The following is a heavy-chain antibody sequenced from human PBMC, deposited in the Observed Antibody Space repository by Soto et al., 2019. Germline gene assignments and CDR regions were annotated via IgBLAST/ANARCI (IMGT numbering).Heavy chain of an antibody. J-gene: IGHJ6*02. D-gene: IGHD3-3*01. CDR3: AKDPTYYDFCSSYRTSYYYYYGMDV. CDR2: ISYDGSNK. CDR1: GFTFSSYG. Sequence: GGSLRLSCAASGFTFSSYGMHWVRQAPGKGLEWVAVISYDGSNKYYADSVKGRFTISRDNSKNTLYLQMNSLRAEDTAVYYCAKDPTYYDFCSSYRTSYYYYYGMDVWGQGTTVTVSS. V-gene: IGHV3-30*18.